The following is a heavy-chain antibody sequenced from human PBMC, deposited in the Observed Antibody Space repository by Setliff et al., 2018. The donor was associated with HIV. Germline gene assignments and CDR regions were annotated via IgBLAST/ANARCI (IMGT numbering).Heavy chain of an antibody. Sequence: ASVKVSCKASVHTFASYGIGWLRQAPGQGLEWLGWIPAYNVDAPNAQKSQGRVTMTIDIPTTTAYMEMSSLRFDETAVYYCATARPGARFDVWGQGALVTVSS. CDR3: ATARPGARFDV. CDR2: IPAYNVDA. V-gene: IGHV1-18*01. J-gene: IGHJ4*02. D-gene: IGHD6-6*01. CDR1: VHTFASYG.